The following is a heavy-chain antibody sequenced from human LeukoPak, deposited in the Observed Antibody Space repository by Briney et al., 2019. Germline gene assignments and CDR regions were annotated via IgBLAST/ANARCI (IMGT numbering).Heavy chain of an antibody. CDR1: GFTFSNAW. V-gene: IGHV3-66*01. J-gene: IGHJ4*02. Sequence: GGSLRLSCAASGFTFSNAWMSWVRQAPGKGLEWVSVIYSGGSTYYADSVKGRFTISRDNSKNTLYLQMNSLRAEDTAVYYCARDVLPYCSGGSCTIDYWGQGTLVTVSS. CDR2: IYSGGST. D-gene: IGHD2-15*01. CDR3: ARDVLPYCSGGSCTIDY.